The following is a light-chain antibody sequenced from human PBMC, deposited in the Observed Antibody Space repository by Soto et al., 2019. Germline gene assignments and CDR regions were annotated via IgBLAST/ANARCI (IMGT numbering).Light chain of an antibody. CDR3: QHFNSYPWT. J-gene: IGKJ1*01. Sequence: MTQSPLSLPGTRGEPASISCRSSQSLLHSNGYNYLAWYQQKPGKAPKLLIYKASTLKSGVPSRFSGSGSGTEFTLTISSLQPDDFATYYCQHFNSYPWTFGQGTKVDIK. CDR1: QSLLHSNGYNY. V-gene: IGKV1-5*03. CDR2: KAS.